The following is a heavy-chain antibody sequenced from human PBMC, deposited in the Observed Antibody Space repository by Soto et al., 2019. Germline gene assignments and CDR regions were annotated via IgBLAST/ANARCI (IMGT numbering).Heavy chain of an antibody. D-gene: IGHD3-16*02. CDR1: SGSISSGGYY. V-gene: IGHV4-31*03. CDR2: IYYSGST. J-gene: IGHJ5*02. CDR3: ARDHTFGGVIGPFDP. Sequence: QVQLQESGPGLVKPSQTLSLTCTVSSGSISSGGYYWSWIRQHPGKGLEWIGYIYYSGSTYYNPSRKSRVTISVDTSKNQFSLKLSSVTAADTAVYYCARDHTFGGVIGPFDPWGQGTLVTVSS.